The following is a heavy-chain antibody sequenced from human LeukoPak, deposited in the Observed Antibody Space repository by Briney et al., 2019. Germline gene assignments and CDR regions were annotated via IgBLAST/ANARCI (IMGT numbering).Heavy chain of an antibody. CDR1: GVSISSGGYD. V-gene: IGHV4-31*03. CDR3: ASGNDFWSGYSVDY. CDR2: IYYSGST. Sequence: SQTLSLTCTVSGVSISSGGYDWSWIRQHPGKGLEWIGYIYYSGSTYYNPSLKSRVTISVDTSKNQFSLKLSSVTAADTAVYYCASGNDFWSGYSVDYWGQGALVTVSS. J-gene: IGHJ4*02. D-gene: IGHD3-3*01.